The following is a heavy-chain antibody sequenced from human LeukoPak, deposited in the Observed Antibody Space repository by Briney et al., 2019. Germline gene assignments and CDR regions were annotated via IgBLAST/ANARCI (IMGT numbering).Heavy chain of an antibody. J-gene: IGHJ4*02. CDR3: ARDKALDIVGTTADY. Sequence: GASVRVSCMASGYTFTGFYIHWVRQAPGHGLEWMGWINPYSGGINYAQSFQGRVTLTRDTSISTAYMELSSLRSDDTAIYYCARDKALDIVGTTADYWGQGTLVTVSS. CDR1: GYTFTGFY. CDR2: INPYSGGI. D-gene: IGHD5-12*01. V-gene: IGHV1-2*02.